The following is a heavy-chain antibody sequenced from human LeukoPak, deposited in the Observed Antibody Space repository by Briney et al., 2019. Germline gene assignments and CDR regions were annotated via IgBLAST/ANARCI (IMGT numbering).Heavy chain of an antibody. V-gene: IGHV1-18*01. Sequence: EASVKVSCKASGYTFTSYGISWVRQAPGQGLEWMGWISAYNGNTNYAQKLQRRVTMTTDTSTSTAYMELRSLRSYDTAVYYCARNPHVGSIAVAGYDYWGQGTLVTVSS. CDR2: ISAYNGNT. CDR1: GYTFTSYG. D-gene: IGHD6-19*01. J-gene: IGHJ4*02. CDR3: ARNPHVGSIAVAGYDY.